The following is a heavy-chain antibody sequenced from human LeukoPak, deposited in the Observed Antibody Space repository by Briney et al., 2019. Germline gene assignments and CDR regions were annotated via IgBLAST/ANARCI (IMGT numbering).Heavy chain of an antibody. CDR2: IYTGGST. Sequence: GGSLRLSCAASGLSVSGNSMTWVRQAPGKGLEWVSVIYTGGSTYYADSVKGRFTISTDKSKNTVYLQMNSLRTEDTAIYYCAKGMTTIRRHFEKWGQGTLVTVSS. V-gene: IGHV3-53*01. CDR3: AKGMTTIRRHFEK. J-gene: IGHJ4*02. CDR1: GLSVSGNS. D-gene: IGHD5-24*01.